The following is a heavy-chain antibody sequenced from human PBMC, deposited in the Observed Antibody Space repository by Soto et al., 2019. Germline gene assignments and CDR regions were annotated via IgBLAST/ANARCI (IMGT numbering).Heavy chain of an antibody. J-gene: IGHJ4*02. Sequence: QVQLVQSGAEVKKPGASVKVSCKVSGHTLTEFSMHWVRQAPGKGLEWMGGFDPEDGETIYAQRFQGRVTMTEDTSTDSAYMELRSLRSEDTAVYYCAAGGTRWLLSPFDYWGQGTLVTVSS. CDR3: AAGGTRWLLSPFDY. V-gene: IGHV1-24*01. D-gene: IGHD1-1*01. CDR2: FDPEDGET. CDR1: GHTLTEFS.